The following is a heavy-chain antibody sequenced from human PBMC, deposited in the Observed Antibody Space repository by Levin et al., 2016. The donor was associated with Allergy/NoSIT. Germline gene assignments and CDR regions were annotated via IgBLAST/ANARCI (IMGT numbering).Heavy chain of an antibody. Sequence: WVRQAPGQGLEWMGGIIPIFGTANYAQKFQGRVTITADKSTSTAYMELSSLRSEDTAVYYCASGNHYDILTGYYNYYYYGMDVWGQGTTVTVSS. CDR3: ASGNHYDILTGYYNYYYYGMDV. V-gene: IGHV1-69*06. D-gene: IGHD3-9*01. J-gene: IGHJ6*02. CDR2: IIPIFGTA.